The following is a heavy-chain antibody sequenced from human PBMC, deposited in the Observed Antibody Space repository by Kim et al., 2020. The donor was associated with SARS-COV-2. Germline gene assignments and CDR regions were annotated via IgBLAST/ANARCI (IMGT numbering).Heavy chain of an antibody. CDR3: ANLRNDY. CDR2: IKQDGSEI. Sequence: WGRQAPGKGLEWVANIKQDGSEIHYVDSVKGRFTISRDNAKNTLYLQMNSLRAEDTAVYYCANLRNDYWGQGTLVTVSS. J-gene: IGHJ4*02. V-gene: IGHV3-7*01.